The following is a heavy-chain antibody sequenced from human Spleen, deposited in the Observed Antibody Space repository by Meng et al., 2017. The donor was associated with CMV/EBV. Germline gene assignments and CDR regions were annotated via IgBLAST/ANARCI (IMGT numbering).Heavy chain of an antibody. Sequence: GGSLRLSCGASGFILSTYWMHWVRQVPGKGLVWVSRINTDGRSTTYADSVKGRFTISRDNSKNTLYLQMNSLRAEDTAVYYCAKEDCSSTSCYWPYYYGMDVWGQGTTVTVSS. D-gene: IGHD2-2*01. J-gene: IGHJ6*02. CDR3: AKEDCSSTSCYWPYYYGMDV. V-gene: IGHV3-74*01. CDR2: INTDGRST. CDR1: GFILSTYW.